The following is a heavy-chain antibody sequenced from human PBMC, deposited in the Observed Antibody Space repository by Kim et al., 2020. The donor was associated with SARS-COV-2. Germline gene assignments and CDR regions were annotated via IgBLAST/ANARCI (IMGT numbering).Heavy chain of an antibody. CDR1: GYTFTSYY. CDR3: ARDLSLYGSGSYDIVDAFDI. V-gene: IGHV1-46*01. CDR2: INPSGGST. D-gene: IGHD3-10*01. Sequence: ASVKVSCKASGYTFTSYYMHWVRQAPGQGLEWMGIINPSGGSTSYAQKFQGRVTMTRDTSTSTVYMELSSLRSEDTAVYYCARDLSLYGSGSYDIVDAFDIWGQGTMVTVSS. J-gene: IGHJ3*02.